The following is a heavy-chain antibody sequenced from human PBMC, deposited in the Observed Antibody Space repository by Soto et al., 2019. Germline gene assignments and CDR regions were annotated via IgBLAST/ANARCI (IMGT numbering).Heavy chain of an antibody. CDR3: ARYSSSSGSFDY. J-gene: IGHJ4*02. CDR2: IYYSGST. D-gene: IGHD6-6*01. CDR1: GGSISSGGYY. Sequence: PSETLSLTCTVSGGSISSGGYYWSWIRQHPGKGLEWIGYIYYSGSTYYNPSLKSRVTISVDTSKNQFSLKLSSVTAADTAVYYCARYSSSSGSFDYWGQGTLVTVSS. V-gene: IGHV4-31*03.